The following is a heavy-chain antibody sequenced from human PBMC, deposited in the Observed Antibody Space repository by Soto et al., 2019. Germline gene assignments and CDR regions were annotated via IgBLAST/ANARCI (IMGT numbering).Heavy chain of an antibody. Sequence: GVSLRPSCAASGFTFSSYWMSWVRQAPGKGLEWVANIKQDGSEKYYVDSVKGRFTISRDNAKNSLYLQMNSLRAEDTSVYYCARLSSSEDAFDIWGQGTMVTVSS. J-gene: IGHJ3*02. CDR1: GFTFSSYW. D-gene: IGHD6-6*01. V-gene: IGHV3-7*01. CDR2: IKQDGSEK. CDR3: ARLSSSEDAFDI.